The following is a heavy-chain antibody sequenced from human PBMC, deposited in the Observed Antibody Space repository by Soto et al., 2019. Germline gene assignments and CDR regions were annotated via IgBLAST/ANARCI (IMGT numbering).Heavy chain of an antibody. CDR2: IYPGDSET. CDR3: ARLSYCDVDCTRRPYDYYGMGV. J-gene: IGHJ6*02. CDR1: GYSFTSYH. D-gene: IGHD2-21*02. V-gene: IGHV5-51*01. Sequence: EVQLVQSGAEVKKPGESLKISCKGSGYSFTSYHNVWVRQMPGKGLEWMGIIYPGDSETRYSPSLQGQVTMSSDNSTCTAYLQWSSLKASDTAMYYCARLSYCDVDCTRRPYDYYGMGVWGQGTTVTVSS.